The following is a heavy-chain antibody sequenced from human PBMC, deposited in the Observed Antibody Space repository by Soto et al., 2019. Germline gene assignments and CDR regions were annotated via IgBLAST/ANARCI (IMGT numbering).Heavy chain of an antibody. CDR3: VRGTLTSYFDY. V-gene: IGHV4-59*01. J-gene: IGHJ4*02. CDR1: GGSISSYY. Sequence: SETLSLTCTVSGGSISSYYWSWIRQPPGKGLEWIGYFYYSGSTNYNPSLRSRVSISVDMSKNQFSLKLSSVTAADTAVYYCVRGTLTSYFDYWGQGTLVTVSS. CDR2: FYYSGST.